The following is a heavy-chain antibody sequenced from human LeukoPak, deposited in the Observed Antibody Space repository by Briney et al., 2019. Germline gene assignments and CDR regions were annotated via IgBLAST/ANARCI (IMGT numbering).Heavy chain of an antibody. CDR1: GFAFSSYW. Sequence: GGSLRLSCAASGFAFSSYWMHWVRQVPGKGLAWVSRINEAGSATSDADSVKGRFTISRDNAKNALYLQMNSLRAEDTAVYYCVRDMFGGRDYWGQGTTVTVSS. D-gene: IGHD3-10*02. CDR3: VRDMFGGRDY. J-gene: IGHJ4*03. CDR2: INEAGSAT. V-gene: IGHV3-74*01.